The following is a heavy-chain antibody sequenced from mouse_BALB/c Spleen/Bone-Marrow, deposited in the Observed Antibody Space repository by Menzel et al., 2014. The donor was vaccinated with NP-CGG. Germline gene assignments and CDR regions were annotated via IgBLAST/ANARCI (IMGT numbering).Heavy chain of an antibody. CDR1: GFTFSDYG. V-gene: IGHV5-15*02. J-gene: IGHJ4*01. D-gene: IGHD2-1*01. Sequence: EVKLMESGGGLVQPGGSRKLSCAASGFTFSDYGMAWVRQAPGKGPEWVAFISNLAYSIYYADTVTGRFTISRENAKNTLYLGMSSLRSEDTAMYYCATIYYGNSYAMDYWGQGTSVTVSS. CDR2: ISNLAYSI. CDR3: ATIYYGNSYAMDY.